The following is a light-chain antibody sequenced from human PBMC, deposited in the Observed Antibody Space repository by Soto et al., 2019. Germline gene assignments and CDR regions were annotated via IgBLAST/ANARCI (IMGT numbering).Light chain of an antibody. CDR1: TSNIGSNT. CDR3: AAWDDSLNGWV. V-gene: IGLV1-44*01. J-gene: IGLJ3*02. CDR2: SND. Sequence: QLVLTQAPSASGPPGQRVTISCSGSTSNIGSNTVTWYQQVPGTAPKLLIYSNDQRPSGVPDRFSGSKSGTSASLAIAGLQSEDEADYYCAAWDDSLNGWVFGGGTKLTVL.